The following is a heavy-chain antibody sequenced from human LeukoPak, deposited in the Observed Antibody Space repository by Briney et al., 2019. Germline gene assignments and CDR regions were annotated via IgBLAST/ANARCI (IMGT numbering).Heavy chain of an antibody. J-gene: IGHJ4*02. V-gene: IGHV4-34*01. D-gene: IGHD3-10*01. CDR2: INHSGST. CDR1: GGSFSGYY. Sequence: SETLSLTCAVYGGSFSGYYWSWIRQPPGKGLEWIGEINHSGSTNYNPSLKSRVTISVDTSKNQFSLKLSSVTAADTAVYYCARRLYGYGSGSYYRWGQGTLVTVSS. CDR3: ARRLYGYGSGSYYR.